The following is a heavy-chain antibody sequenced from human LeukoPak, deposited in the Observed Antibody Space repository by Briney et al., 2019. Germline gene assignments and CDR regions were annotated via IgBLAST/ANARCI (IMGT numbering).Heavy chain of an antibody. Sequence: GGSLRLSCAASGFTFSSYSMNWVRQAPGKGLEWVADISSSSSTIYYADSVKGRFTISRDNAKNSLYLQMNSLRAEDTAVYYCAREGTAMVTNYYYYMDVWGKGTTVTVSS. CDR2: ISSSSSTI. D-gene: IGHD5-18*01. CDR1: GFTFSSYS. CDR3: AREGTAMVTNYYYYMDV. J-gene: IGHJ6*03. V-gene: IGHV3-48*01.